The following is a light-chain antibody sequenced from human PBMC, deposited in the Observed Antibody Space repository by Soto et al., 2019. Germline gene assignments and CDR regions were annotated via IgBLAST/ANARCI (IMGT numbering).Light chain of an antibody. Sequence: EVMMSQSPATLSVTPGEGATLSCRASQGIGDTLAWYQQKPGQAPRLLIYDTSTRATGIPARFSGSESGTEFTLSISSLQSEDFAVSYCQQYNNCPPITFGQGTRLDIK. V-gene: IGKV3-15*01. CDR1: QGIGDT. CDR3: QQYNNCPPIT. CDR2: DTS. J-gene: IGKJ5*01.